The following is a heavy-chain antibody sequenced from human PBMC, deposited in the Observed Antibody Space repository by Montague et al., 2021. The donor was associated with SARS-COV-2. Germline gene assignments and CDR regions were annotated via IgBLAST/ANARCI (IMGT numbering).Heavy chain of an antibody. J-gene: IGHJ6*02. D-gene: IGHD6-13*01. Sequence: SLRLSCAASGFTFSSYTMHWVRQAPGKGLEWVAVISYDGSSKYYADSVKGRFTISRDNSKNALYLQMNSLRPEDTAVHYCARGGSSSWYGNYYYGMDVWGQGTTVTVSS. CDR2: ISYDGSSK. CDR3: ARGGSSSWYGNYYYGMDV. V-gene: IGHV3-30*04. CDR1: GFTFSSYT.